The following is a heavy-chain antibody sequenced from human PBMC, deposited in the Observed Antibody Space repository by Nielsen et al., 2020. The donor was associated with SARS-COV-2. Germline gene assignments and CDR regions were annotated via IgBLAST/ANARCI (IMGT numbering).Heavy chain of an antibody. J-gene: IGHJ6*02. Sequence: LSLTCAGSGFRFSDYYMSWIRQTPGRGLELVSCISTTSTTTKYADSVKGRFTISRDNAKNSLYLQMNNLRVEDTAVYYCARGGRVDVWGQGTTVSVS. V-gene: IGHV3-11*05. D-gene: IGHD3-10*01. CDR2: ISTTSTTT. CDR3: ARGGRVDV. CDR1: GFRFSDYY.